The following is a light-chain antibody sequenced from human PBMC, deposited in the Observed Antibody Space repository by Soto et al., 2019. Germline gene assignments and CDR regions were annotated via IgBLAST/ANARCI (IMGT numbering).Light chain of an antibody. J-gene: IGLJ2*01. V-gene: IGLV1-44*01. CDR1: SSNIGSNS. CDR2: SNN. Sequence: LTQPPSASGTPGQRVTISCSGSSSNIGSNSVNWYQQLPGTAPKPLIYSNNQRPSGVPDRFSGSKSGTSASLAISGLQSEDEADYYCAAWDDSLNGVVFGGGTKVTVL. CDR3: AAWDDSLNGVV.